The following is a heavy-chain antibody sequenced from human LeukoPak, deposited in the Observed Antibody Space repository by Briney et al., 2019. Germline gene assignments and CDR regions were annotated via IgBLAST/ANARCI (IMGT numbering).Heavy chain of an antibody. D-gene: IGHD3-3*01. CDR2: IYYSGST. Sequence: SETLSLTCTVSGGSISSGDYYWSWIRQPPGKGVEWIGYIYYSGSTYYNPSLKSRVTISVDTSKNQFSLKLSSVTAADTAVYYCARDGVHYDFWSGPTGGRYYYYYMDVWGKGTTVTVSS. J-gene: IGHJ6*03. CDR1: GGSISSGDYY. V-gene: IGHV4-30-4*08. CDR3: ARDGVHYDFWSGPTGGRYYYYYMDV.